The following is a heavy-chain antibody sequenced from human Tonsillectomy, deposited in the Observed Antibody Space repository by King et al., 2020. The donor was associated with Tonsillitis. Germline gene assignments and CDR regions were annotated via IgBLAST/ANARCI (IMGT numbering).Heavy chain of an antibody. D-gene: IGHD2-2*02. V-gene: IGHV3-30-3*01. CDR2: ISYDGSNK. Sequence: VQLVESGGGVVQPGRSLRLSCAASGFTFSSYAMHWVRQAPGKGLEWVALISYDGSNKYYADSVKGRFTISRDNSKNTLYLQMNSLRAADTAVYYCARVGRYTTLMRYYFDYWGQGTLVTVSS. J-gene: IGHJ4*02. CDR1: GFTFSSYA. CDR3: ARVGRYTTLMRYYFDY.